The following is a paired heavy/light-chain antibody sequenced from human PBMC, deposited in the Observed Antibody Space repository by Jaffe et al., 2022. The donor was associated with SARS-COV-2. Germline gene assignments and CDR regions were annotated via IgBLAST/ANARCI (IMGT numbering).Heavy chain of an antibody. V-gene: IGHV4-59*08. J-gene: IGHJ4*02. CDR2: IYYSGST. Sequence: QVQLQESGPGLVKPSETLSLTCSVSGGSITSYYWSWIRQPPGQGLEWIGSIYYSGSTNYNPSLRSRVTISLDTSKNQFSLRLSSVTAADTAVYYCARHTDDDLTRPFDYWGQGTLVTVSS. CDR1: GGSITSYY. CDR3: ARHTDDDLTRPFDY. D-gene: IGHD3-3*01.
Light chain of an antibody. V-gene: IGKV4-1*01. CDR3: QQYYSIPFT. Sequence: DIVMTQSPDSLAVSLGERATINCKSSQSVLYSSNNKNYLTWYQQKPGQPPKLLIYWASTRESGVPDRFSGSGSGTDFTLTISSLQAEDVAVYYCQQYYSIPFTFGPGTKVDIK. CDR1: QSVLYSSNNKNY. CDR2: WAS. J-gene: IGKJ3*01.